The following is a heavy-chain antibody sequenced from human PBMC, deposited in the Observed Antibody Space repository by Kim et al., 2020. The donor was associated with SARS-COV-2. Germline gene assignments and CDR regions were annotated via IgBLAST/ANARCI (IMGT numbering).Heavy chain of an antibody. J-gene: IGHJ2*01. CDR3: VRDPGSNNRVWYLAL. Sequence: GGSLRLSCAASDFTFNSCWMHWVRQAPGKGLVWVSRINCDGIRTDYADSVKGRFTISRDNAKNTVFLQMNRMRAEDTAVDYRVRDPGSNNRVWYLALSGR. CDR1: DFTFNSCW. CDR2: INCDGIRT. V-gene: IGHV3-74*01. D-gene: IGHD1-26*01.